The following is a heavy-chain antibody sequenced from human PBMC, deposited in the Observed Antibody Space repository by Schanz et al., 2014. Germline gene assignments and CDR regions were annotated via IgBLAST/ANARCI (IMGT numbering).Heavy chain of an antibody. D-gene: IGHD3-9*01. J-gene: IGHJ4*02. V-gene: IGHV3-23*04. CDR1: GFTFSNHA. CDR2: IGGSGDST. CDR3: AKDHAGSDILTALGN. Sequence: VQLVDSGGGLVKPGGSLRLSCAASGFTFSNHALSWVRQAPGKGLEWVSGIGGSGDSTHYADSVKGRFIISRDNSKNTLYLQVNSLRAEDTAVYYCAKDHAGSDILTALGNWGQGTLVTVSS.